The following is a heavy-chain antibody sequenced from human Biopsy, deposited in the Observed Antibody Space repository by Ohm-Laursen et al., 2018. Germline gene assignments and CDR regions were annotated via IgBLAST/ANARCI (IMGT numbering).Heavy chain of an antibody. J-gene: IGHJ4*02. CDR3: ARGPSGVATIG. D-gene: IGHD5-24*01. CDR1: GFTFSSYW. Sequence: GSLRLSCTASGFTFSSYWMSWVRQARGKGLEWVANIKEDGSAKHYVDSVKGRFTISRDNAKNSLFLQMNSLRAEDTAVYYCARGPSGVATIGRGQGTLVTVSS. V-gene: IGHV3-7*04. CDR2: IKEDGSAK.